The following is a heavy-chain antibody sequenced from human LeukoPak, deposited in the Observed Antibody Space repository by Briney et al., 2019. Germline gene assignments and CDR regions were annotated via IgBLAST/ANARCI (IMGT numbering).Heavy chain of an antibody. Sequence: GGSLRLSCAASGFTFSSYGMHWVRQAPGKGLEWVAFIRYDGSNKYYADSVKGRFTISRDNSKNTLYLQMNSLRAEDTAVYYCAKTHCSSTSCPYRGGGQGTLVTVSS. CDR2: IRYDGSNK. V-gene: IGHV3-30*02. CDR3: AKTHCSSTSCPYRG. D-gene: IGHD2-2*01. CDR1: GFTFSSYG. J-gene: IGHJ4*02.